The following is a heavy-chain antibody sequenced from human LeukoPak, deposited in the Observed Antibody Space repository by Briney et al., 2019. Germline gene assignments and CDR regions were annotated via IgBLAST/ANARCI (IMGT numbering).Heavy chain of an antibody. J-gene: IGHJ1*01. CDR3: ARHCGGDCYSPPLN. CDR2: ISSSGETI. Sequence: PGGSLRLSCAASGFTFSRYEMNWVRQAPGKGLEWVSYISSSGETIYYADSVKGRFTISRDNAKSSLHLQMNSLRAEDTAVYYCARHCGGDCYSPPLNWGQGTLVTVSS. CDR1: GFTFSRYE. V-gene: IGHV3-48*03. D-gene: IGHD2-21*02.